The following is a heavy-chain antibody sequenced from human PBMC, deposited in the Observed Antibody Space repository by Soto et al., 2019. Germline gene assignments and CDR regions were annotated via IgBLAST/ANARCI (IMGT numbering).Heavy chain of an antibody. CDR2: ISGSGGGT. CDR3: AKKTDSSSPWGALDI. V-gene: IGHV3-23*01. Sequence: EVQLLESGGGLVQPGGCLRLSCAVSGFTFSSYAMTWVRQAPAQGLEWVSGISGSGGGTFYADSVKGRFTISRDSSKNTLYLQMDSLRAEDTAVYYCAKKTDSSSPWGALDIWGQGTMVSVSS. CDR1: GFTFSSYA. D-gene: IGHD6-6*01. J-gene: IGHJ3*02.